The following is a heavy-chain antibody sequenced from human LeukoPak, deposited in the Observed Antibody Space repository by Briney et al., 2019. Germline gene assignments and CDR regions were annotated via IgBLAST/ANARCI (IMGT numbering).Heavy chain of an antibody. D-gene: IGHD4-17*01. CDR2: ISSGGTTR. CDR3: ASVTSDYGDAFDI. J-gene: IGHJ3*02. V-gene: IGHV3-48*03. Sequence: GGSLRLSCAASGFTFSSYEMIWVRQAPGEGLEWVLYISSGGTTRYYADSVKGRFTISRDNAQNSLPLQMSSLRAEDTAVYYCASVTSDYGDAFDIWGQGTMVTVSS. CDR1: GFTFSSYE.